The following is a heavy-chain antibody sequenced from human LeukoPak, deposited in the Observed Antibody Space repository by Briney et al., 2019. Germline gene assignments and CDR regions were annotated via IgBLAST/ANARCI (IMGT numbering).Heavy chain of an antibody. CDR1: GYSFTSYG. D-gene: IGHD3-3*01. CDR2: ISANNGNT. CDR3: ARVWSGYFYYYGMDV. V-gene: IGHV1-18*01. Sequence: GASVKVSCKASGYSFTSYGFSWVRQAPGQGLEWIGWISANNGNTIYAQKLQGRVTMTTDTSTSTAYMELRSLRSDDTAVYYCARVWSGYFYYYGMDVWGQGTTVTVSS. J-gene: IGHJ6*02.